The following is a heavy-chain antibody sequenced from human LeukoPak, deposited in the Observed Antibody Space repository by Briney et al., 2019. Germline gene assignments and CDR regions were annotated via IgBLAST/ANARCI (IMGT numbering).Heavy chain of an antibody. CDR1: GGSFSGYY. D-gene: IGHD3-9*01. Sequence: SETLSLTCAVYGGSFSGYYWSWIRQPPGKGLEWIGEINHSGSTNYNPSLKSRVTISVDTSKNQFSLKLSSVTAADTAMYYCARLTVEYYYYMDVWGKGTTVTVSS. V-gene: IGHV4-34*01. CDR3: ARLTVEYYYYMDV. J-gene: IGHJ6*03. CDR2: INHSGST.